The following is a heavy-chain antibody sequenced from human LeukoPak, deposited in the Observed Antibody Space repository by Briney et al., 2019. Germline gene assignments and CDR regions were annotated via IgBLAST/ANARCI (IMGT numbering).Heavy chain of an antibody. CDR3: ALERRGYFDY. CDR1: GGSISSYY. D-gene: IGHD1-1*01. V-gene: IGHV4-59*01. Sequence: PSETLSLTWTVSGGSISSYYWSWIRQPPGKGLEWIGDIYYSGSTNYNPSLKSRVTISVDTSKNQFSLKLSSVTAADTAVYYCALERRGYFDYWGQGTLVTVSS. J-gene: IGHJ4*02. CDR2: IYYSGST.